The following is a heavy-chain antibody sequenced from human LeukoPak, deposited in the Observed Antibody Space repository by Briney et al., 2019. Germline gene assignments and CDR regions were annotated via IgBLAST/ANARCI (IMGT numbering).Heavy chain of an antibody. D-gene: IGHD2/OR15-2a*01. V-gene: IGHV4-59*01. CDR1: DASIRTYY. CDR3: AREGCNTRTCSAFFDI. CDR2: IYYNGNT. J-gene: IGHJ3*02. Sequence: SGTLSLVCTVSDASIRTYYWRWMRQPPGKGLEWIGYIYYNGNTNYNPSLKSRLTLSIDTSKNQFSLNLTSVTAADTAVYYCAREGCNTRTCSAFFDIWGQGTMVPVSS.